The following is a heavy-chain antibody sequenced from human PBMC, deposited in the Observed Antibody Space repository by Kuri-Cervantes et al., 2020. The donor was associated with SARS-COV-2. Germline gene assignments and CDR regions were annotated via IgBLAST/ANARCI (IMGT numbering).Heavy chain of an antibody. CDR3: ARNNRYCASTSCYRAHYMDV. D-gene: IGHD2-2*01. CDR1: GGSISSGSYY. J-gene: IGHJ6*03. CDR2: INHSGST. V-gene: IGHV4-39*07. Sequence: SETLSLTCTVSGGSISSGSYYWSWIRQPPGKGLEWIGEINHSGSTNYNPSLKSRVTISVDTSKNQFSLKVSSVTAADTAVYYCARNNRYCASTSCYRAHYMDVWGKGTTVTVSS.